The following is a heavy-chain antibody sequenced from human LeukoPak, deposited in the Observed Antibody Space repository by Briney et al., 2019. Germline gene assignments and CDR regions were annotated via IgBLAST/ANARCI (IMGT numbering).Heavy chain of an antibody. Sequence: GGSLRPSCAASGFTLSHAWMSWVRQAPGKGLEWVGRIKSKTDGGTTDYAAPAKGRFTISRDDSENTLYLQMNSLKTEDTAVYYCTTGWASSDTSYIDYWGQGTLVTVSS. CDR2: IKSKTDGGTT. V-gene: IGHV3-15*01. CDR3: TTGWASSDTSYIDY. CDR1: GFTLSHAW. J-gene: IGHJ4*02. D-gene: IGHD3-22*01.